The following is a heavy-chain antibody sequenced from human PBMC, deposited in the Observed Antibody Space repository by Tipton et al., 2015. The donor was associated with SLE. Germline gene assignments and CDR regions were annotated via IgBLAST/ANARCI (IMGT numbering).Heavy chain of an antibody. CDR3: ARDRLADSSGYYSEAFDI. D-gene: IGHD3-22*01. J-gene: IGHJ3*02. CDR2: IYSGGST. CDR1: GFTFDDYG. V-gene: IGHV3-53*01. Sequence: VQLVQSGGGVVRPGGSLRLSCAASGFTFDDYGMSWVRQAPGKGLEWVSVIYSGGSTYYADSVKGRFTISRDNSKNTLYLQMNSLRAEDTAVYYCARDRLADSSGYYSEAFDIWGQGTMVTVSS.